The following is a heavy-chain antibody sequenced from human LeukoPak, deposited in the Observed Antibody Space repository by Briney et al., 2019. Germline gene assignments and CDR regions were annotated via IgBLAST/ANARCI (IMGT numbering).Heavy chain of an antibody. CDR2: SNTDGTVT. CDR3: ATKQWLAPPPDS. CDR1: GFTFSKYW. V-gene: IGHV3-74*01. Sequence: PGRSLRLSCAAAGFTFSKYWMLWVRQAPGKGLESVSRSNTDGTVTTYADSVKGRFTVSRDNADNTMFLQMNSVRDEDTAVYYCATKQWLAPPPDSWGQGTPVTVSS. J-gene: IGHJ4*02. D-gene: IGHD6-19*01.